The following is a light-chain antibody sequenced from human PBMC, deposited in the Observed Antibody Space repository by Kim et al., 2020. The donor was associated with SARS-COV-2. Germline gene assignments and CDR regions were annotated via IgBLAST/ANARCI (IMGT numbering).Light chain of an antibody. V-gene: IGLV1-44*01. CDR3: AALDDSLSGWV. CDR2: SNN. CDR1: SSTIGRNT. Sequence: GQRVTISCSGSSSTIGRNTVNWYQQLPGTAPKLLIYSNNQRPSGVPDRFSGSKSGTSASLAISGLQSEDEADYYCAALDDSLSGWVFGGGTQLTVL. J-gene: IGLJ3*02.